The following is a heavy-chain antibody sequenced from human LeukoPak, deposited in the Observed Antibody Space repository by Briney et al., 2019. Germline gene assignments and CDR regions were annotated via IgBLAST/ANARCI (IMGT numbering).Heavy chain of an antibody. CDR3: ARDSRGVAAAGKENYYYYYMDV. CDR1: GYTFTGYY. Sequence: GSVKVSCKASGYTFTGYYMHWVRQAPGQGLEWMGWINPNSGGTNYAQKFQGRVTMTRDTSISTAYMELSRLRSDDTAVYYCARDSRGVAAAGKENYYYYYMDVWGKGTTVTISS. V-gene: IGHV1-2*02. CDR2: INPNSGGT. D-gene: IGHD6-13*01. J-gene: IGHJ6*03.